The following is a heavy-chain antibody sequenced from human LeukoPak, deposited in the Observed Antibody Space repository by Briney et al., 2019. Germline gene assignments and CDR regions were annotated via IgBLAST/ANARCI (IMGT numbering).Heavy chain of an antibody. Sequence: PGGSLRLSCAASGFTFSSYAMHWVRQAPGKGLEWVAVISYDGSNKYYADSVKGRFTISRDNSKNTLYLQMNSLRAEDTAVYYCARVRAWELLGLVGYFDCWGQGTLVTVSS. V-gene: IGHV3-30-3*01. D-gene: IGHD1-26*01. CDR3: ARVRAWELLGLVGYFDC. J-gene: IGHJ4*02. CDR2: ISYDGSNK. CDR1: GFTFSSYA.